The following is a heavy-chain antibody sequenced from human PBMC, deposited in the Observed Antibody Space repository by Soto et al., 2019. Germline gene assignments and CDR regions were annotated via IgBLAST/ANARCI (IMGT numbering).Heavy chain of an antibody. J-gene: IGHJ5*02. V-gene: IGHV3-23*01. CDR3: AKAGGLYSSAWPNYFDT. Sequence: EVQLLESGGGLVQPGGSVRLACVASGFTFSDYAMSWVRQAPGKGLEWVSSISGRSGTTYYADSVKGRLSISRDNSRNTLILQMNSLRVDDTAIYYCAKAGGLYSSAWPNYFDTWGQGIRVTVSS. CDR2: ISGRSGTT. D-gene: IGHD6-19*01. CDR1: GFTFSDYA.